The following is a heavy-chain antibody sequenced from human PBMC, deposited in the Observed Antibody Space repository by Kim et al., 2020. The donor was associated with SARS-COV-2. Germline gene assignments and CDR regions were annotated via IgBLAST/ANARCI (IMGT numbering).Heavy chain of an antibody. Sequence: GGSLRLSCAASRFTFSSYAMSWVRQAPGKGLEWVSAISGSGGSTYYADSAKGRFTIFRDNTKNTLYLQMNGLRAEDTAVYYCAKDYEAYCGGDCYSYFDYWGQGTLVTVSA. J-gene: IGHJ4*02. CDR3: AKDYEAYCGGDCYSYFDY. CDR2: ISGSGGST. CDR1: RFTFSSYA. D-gene: IGHD2-21*02. V-gene: IGHV3-23*01.